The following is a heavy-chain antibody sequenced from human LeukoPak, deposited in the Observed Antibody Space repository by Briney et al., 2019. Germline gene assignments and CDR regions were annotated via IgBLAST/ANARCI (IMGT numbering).Heavy chain of an antibody. CDR3: ARQRAYNSSSWYPFDY. CDR1: GGSFSGYY. V-gene: IGHV4-34*01. Sequence: LETLSLTCAVYGGSFSGYYWSWIRQPPGKGLEWIGEINHSGSTNYNPSLKSRVTISVDTSKNQFSLKLSSVTAADTAVYYCARQRAYNSSSWYPFDYWGQGTLVTVSS. J-gene: IGHJ4*02. D-gene: IGHD6-13*01. CDR2: INHSGST.